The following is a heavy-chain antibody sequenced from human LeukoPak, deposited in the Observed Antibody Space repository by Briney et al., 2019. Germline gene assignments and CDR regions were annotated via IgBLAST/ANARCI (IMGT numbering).Heavy chain of an antibody. CDR3: ARDRPDYSNYFDY. D-gene: IGHD4-4*01. CDR2: ISGSGSTI. CDR1: GFTFSDYY. J-gene: IGHJ4*02. V-gene: IGHV3-11*01. Sequence: PGGSLRLSCAASGFTFSDYYMSWIRQAPGKGLEWVSYISGSGSTIYYADSVKGRFTISRDNAKNSLYLQMNSLRAEDTAVYYCARDRPDYSNYFDYWGQGTLVTVSS.